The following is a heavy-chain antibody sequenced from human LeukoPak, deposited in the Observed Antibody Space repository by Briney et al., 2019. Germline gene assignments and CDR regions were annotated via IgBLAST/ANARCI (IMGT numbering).Heavy chain of an antibody. CDR3: ATSGEWRTIFDY. CDR2: FDPEDGET. Sequence: GASVKVSCKASGYTFTSYGISWVRQAPGKGLEWMGGFDPEDGETIYAQKFQGRVTMTEDTSTDTAYMELSSLRSEDTAVYYCATSGEWRTIFDYWGQGTLVTVSS. CDR1: GYTFTSYG. D-gene: IGHD3-10*01. J-gene: IGHJ4*02. V-gene: IGHV1-24*01.